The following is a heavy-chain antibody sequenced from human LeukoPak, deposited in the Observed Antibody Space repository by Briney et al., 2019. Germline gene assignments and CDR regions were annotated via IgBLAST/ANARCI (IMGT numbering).Heavy chain of an antibody. CDR2: IYPGDSDT. CDR3: ARGPSPHWFDP. J-gene: IGHJ5*02. Sequence: GESLKISCKGSGYNFLNYWIGWVRQMPGKGLEWMGIIYPGDSDTRYTPSFQGQVTMSVDKSINMAYLQWSSLKASDTAIYYCARGPSPHWFDPWGQGTLVIVSS. V-gene: IGHV5-51*01. CDR1: GYNFLNYW.